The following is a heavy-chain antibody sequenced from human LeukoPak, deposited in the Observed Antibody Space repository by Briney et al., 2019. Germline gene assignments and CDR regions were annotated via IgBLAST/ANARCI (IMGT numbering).Heavy chain of an antibody. V-gene: IGHV1-69*05. CDR3: ARSRGATPHDAFDI. CDR2: IIPIFGTA. J-gene: IGHJ3*02. CDR1: GGTFSSYA. Sequence: SVKVSCKASGGTFSSYAISWVRQAPGQGLEWMGGIIPIFGTANYAQKFQGRVTITTDESTSTAYMELSSLRSEDTAVYYCARSRGATPHDAFDIWGQGTMVTVSS.